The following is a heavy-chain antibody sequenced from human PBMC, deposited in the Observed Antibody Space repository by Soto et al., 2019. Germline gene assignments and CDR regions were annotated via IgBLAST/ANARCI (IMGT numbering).Heavy chain of an antibody. J-gene: IGHJ6*02. CDR1: GGSISSYY. Sequence: PSETLSLTCTVSGGSISSYYWSWIRQPPGKGLEWIGYIYYSGSTYYNPSLKSRVTISVDTSKNQFSLKLNSVTDADTAVYYCARVPSPFDYYYAMDVWGQGTTVTVSS. D-gene: IGHD3-16*01. V-gene: IGHV4-59*08. CDR3: ARVPSPFDYYYAMDV. CDR2: IYYSGST.